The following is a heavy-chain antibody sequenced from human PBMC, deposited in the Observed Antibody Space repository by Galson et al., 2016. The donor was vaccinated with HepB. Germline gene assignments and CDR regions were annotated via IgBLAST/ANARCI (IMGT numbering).Heavy chain of an antibody. D-gene: IGHD3-16*01. CDR1: GGSFSTYG. J-gene: IGHJ6*02. Sequence: SVKVSCKASGGSFSTYGISWVRQAPGQGLEWMGGIIPTFRTPNYAQKLQGRVTITADESTSTVYMELSRLTSEDTAVYYCARPKHDDSLYAMDVWGQGTTITVSS. CDR3: ARPKHDDSLYAMDV. CDR2: IIPTFRTP. V-gene: IGHV1-69*13.